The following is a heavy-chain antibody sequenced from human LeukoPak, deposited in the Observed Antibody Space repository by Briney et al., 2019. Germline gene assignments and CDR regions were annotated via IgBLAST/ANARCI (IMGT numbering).Heavy chain of an antibody. CDR2: INPNSGGT. V-gene: IGHV1-2*02. CDR3: QQRVNSSSPPY. J-gene: IGHJ4*02. Sequence: ASVKVSCKASGYTFTGCYMHWVRQAPGQGLEWMGWINPNSGGTNYAQKFQGRVTMTRDTSISTAYMELSRLGSDDTAVYYCQQRVNSSSPPYWGQGTLVTVSS. CDR1: GYTFTGCY. D-gene: IGHD6-13*01.